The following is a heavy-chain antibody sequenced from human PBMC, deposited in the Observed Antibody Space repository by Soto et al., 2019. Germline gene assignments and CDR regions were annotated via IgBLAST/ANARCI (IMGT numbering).Heavy chain of an antibody. D-gene: IGHD3-16*01. CDR2: ISAYNGNT. V-gene: IGHV1-18*01. J-gene: IGHJ4*02. CDR3: ARDLGKVLGTRTDY. CDR1: GYTFRNYG. Sequence: QVQLVQSGAEVKKPGASVKVSCKASGYTFRNYGISWVRQAPGQGLEWMGWISAYNGNTYYAQKFQGRVTMTTDTSTNTAYMDLRSLISDNTAVYYCARDLGKVLGTRTDYWGRGALVTFS.